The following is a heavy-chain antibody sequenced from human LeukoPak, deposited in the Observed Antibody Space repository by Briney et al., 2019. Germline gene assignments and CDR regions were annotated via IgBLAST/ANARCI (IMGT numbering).Heavy chain of an antibody. J-gene: IGHJ4*02. CDR1: GFTFSSYS. CDR3: AKDQGLDDYVWGSYRYYYFDY. D-gene: IGHD3-16*02. Sequence: GGSLRLSCAASGFTFSSYSMNWVRQAPGKGLEWVSYISSSSSTIYYADSVKGRFTISRDNAKNSLYLQMNSLRAEDTAVYYCAKDQGLDDYVWGSYRYYYFDYWGQGTLVTVSS. V-gene: IGHV3-48*04. CDR2: ISSSSSTI.